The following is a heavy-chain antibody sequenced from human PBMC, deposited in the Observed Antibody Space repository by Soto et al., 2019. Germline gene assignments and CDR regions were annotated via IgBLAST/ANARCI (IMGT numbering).Heavy chain of an antibody. J-gene: IGHJ5*02. CDR3: ARDYRYFVFDP. CDR1: GGSISTDY. Sequence: SETLSLTCTVSGGSISTDYWSWIRQPPGKGLEWIGYIYNSGSTNYNPSLKSRVTISVDTSKNQFSLKLSSVTAADTAVDYCARDYRYFVFDPWGKGTLVTVSS. D-gene: IGHD3-16*02. V-gene: IGHV4-59*01. CDR2: IYNSGST.